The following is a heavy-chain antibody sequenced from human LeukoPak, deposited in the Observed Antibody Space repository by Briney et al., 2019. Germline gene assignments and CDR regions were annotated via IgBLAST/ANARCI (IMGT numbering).Heavy chain of an antibody. Sequence: PGGSPRLSCAASGFTFSSYAMSWVRQAPGKGLEWVSAISGSGGSTYYADSVKGRFTISRDNSKNTLYLQMNSLRAEDTAVYYCAKVTFGGSGSYYYFDYWGQGTLVTVSS. CDR2: ISGSGGST. CDR3: AKVTFGGSGSYYYFDY. CDR1: GFTFSSYA. D-gene: IGHD6-19*01. V-gene: IGHV3-23*01. J-gene: IGHJ4*02.